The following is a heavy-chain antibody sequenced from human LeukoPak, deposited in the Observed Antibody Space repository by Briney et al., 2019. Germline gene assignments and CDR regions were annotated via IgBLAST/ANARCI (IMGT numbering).Heavy chain of an antibody. CDR3: AKDRGRPRVATTLYYFDY. Sequence: GRSLRLSCAASGFTFSGYGMHWVRQAPGRGLEWVAVILYDGSNQYYADSVKGRFTISRDNSKNTLYLQMNSLRAEDTAVYYCAKDRGRPRVATTLYYFDYWGQGTLVTVSS. V-gene: IGHV3-33*06. J-gene: IGHJ4*02. D-gene: IGHD5-12*01. CDR1: GFTFSGYG. CDR2: ILYDGSNQ.